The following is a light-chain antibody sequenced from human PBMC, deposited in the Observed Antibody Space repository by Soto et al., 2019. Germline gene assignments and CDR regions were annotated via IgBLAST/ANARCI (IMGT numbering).Light chain of an antibody. CDR1: SSDVGGYNY. J-gene: IGLJ1*01. CDR3: SSYTSSSTL. CDR2: AVT. Sequence: QSALTQPRSVSGSPGQSVTISCTGTSSDVGGYNYVSWYQQHPGKAPKLMIYAVTDRPSGVSSRFSGSKSANTASLTISGLQAEDEADYYCSSYTSSSTLFGTGTQLTVL. V-gene: IGLV2-14*01.